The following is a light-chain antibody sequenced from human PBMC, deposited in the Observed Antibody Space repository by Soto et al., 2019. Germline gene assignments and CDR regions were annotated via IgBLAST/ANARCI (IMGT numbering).Light chain of an antibody. CDR3: QQYYSYPRT. Sequence: AIRMTQAPSSFSASTGDRVTITCRASQGISSYLAWYQQKPGKAPKLLIYAASTLQSGVPSRFSGSGSGTDFTLTFSCLQSEDFATYCCQQYYSYPRTCGQGTKVEIK. V-gene: IGKV1-8*01. CDR2: AAS. CDR1: QGISSY. J-gene: IGKJ1*01.